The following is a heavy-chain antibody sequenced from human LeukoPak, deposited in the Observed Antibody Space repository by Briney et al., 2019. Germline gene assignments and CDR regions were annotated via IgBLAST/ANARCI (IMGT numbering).Heavy chain of an antibody. CDR3: ARDLTLATTYYYGSGSPGNHAFDI. CDR2: IIPIFGTA. J-gene: IGHJ3*02. D-gene: IGHD3-10*01. V-gene: IGHV1-69*13. Sequence: GASVKVSCKASGGTFSSYAISWVRQAPGQGLEWMGGIIPIFGTANYAQKFQGRVTITADESTSTAYMELRSLRSEDTAVYYCARDLTLATTYYYGSGSPGNHAFDIWGQGTMVTVSS. CDR1: GGTFSSYA.